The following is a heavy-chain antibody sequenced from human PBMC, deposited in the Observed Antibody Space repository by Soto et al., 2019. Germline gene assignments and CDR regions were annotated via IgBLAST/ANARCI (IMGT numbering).Heavy chain of an antibody. CDR3: ATTYLGLPNYYYGMDV. J-gene: IGHJ6*02. D-gene: IGHD7-27*01. V-gene: IGHV5-51*01. CDR2: IYPGDSDT. Sequence: GESLKISCKGSGYSFTSYWIGWVRQMPGKGLEWMGIIYPGDSDTRYSPSFQGQVTISADKSISTAYLQWSSLKASDTAMYYCATTYLGLPNYYYGMDVWGQGTTVTVSS. CDR1: GYSFTSYW.